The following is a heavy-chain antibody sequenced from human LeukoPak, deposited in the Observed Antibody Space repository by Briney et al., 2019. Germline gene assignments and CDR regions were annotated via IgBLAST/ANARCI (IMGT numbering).Heavy chain of an antibody. CDR3: ARSLGLGPPFDY. CDR2: IISSSRTI. V-gene: IGHV3-11*04. Sequence: GGSLRLSCAASGFTFSDYYMSWIRQAPGKGLEWVSYIISSSRTIYYADSVKGRFTISRDNAKNSLYLQMNSLRAEDTAVYYCARSLGLGPPFDYWGQGTLVTVSS. J-gene: IGHJ4*02. D-gene: IGHD3/OR15-3a*01. CDR1: GFTFSDYY.